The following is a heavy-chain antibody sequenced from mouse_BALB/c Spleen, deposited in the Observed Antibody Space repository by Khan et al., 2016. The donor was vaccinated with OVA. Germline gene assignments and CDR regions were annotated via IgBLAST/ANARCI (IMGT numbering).Heavy chain of an antibody. CDR3: ASAYGMSLGYYAMDY. D-gene: IGHD1-1*01. CDR2: IWSGGST. J-gene: IGHJ4*01. V-gene: IGHV2-6-4*01. CDR1: GFSLSRYN. Sequence: QVQLKESGPGLVAPSQSLSITCTVSGFSLSRYNVHWIRQPPGKGLEWLGMIWSGGSTDYNSAVKSRLSISKDNYKSQVFLKMHSLQTDDTAMYYCASAYGMSLGYYAMDYWGQGTSVTGSS.